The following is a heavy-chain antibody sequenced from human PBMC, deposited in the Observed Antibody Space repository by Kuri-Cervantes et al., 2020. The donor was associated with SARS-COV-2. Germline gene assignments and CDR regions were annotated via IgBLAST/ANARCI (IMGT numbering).Heavy chain of an antibody. CDR3: AKDRDSSSWLHWYFDL. D-gene: IGHD6-13*01. V-gene: IGHV3-64*04. J-gene: IGHJ2*01. CDR1: GFTFSSYA. CDR2: ISSNGGST. Sequence: ETLSLTCSASGFTFSSYAMHWVRQAPGKGLEYVSAISSNGGSTYYADSVKGRFTISRDNSKNTLYLQMNSLRAEDTAVYYCAKDRDSSSWLHWYFDLWGRGTLVTVSS.